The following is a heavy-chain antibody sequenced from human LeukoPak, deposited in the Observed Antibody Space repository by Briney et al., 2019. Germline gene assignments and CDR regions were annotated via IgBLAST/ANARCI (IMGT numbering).Heavy chain of an antibody. J-gene: IGHJ5*02. D-gene: IGHD6-19*01. CDR3: ARVAAVYSSGWYWFDP. CDR1: GGSISSSSYY. CDR2: IYYSGST. Sequence: SETLSLTCTVSGGSISSSSYYWGWIRQPPGKGLEWIGSIYYSGSTYYNPSLKSRVTISVDTSKNQFSLKLSSVTAADTAVYYCARVAAVYSSGWYWFDPWGQGTLVTVSS. V-gene: IGHV4-39*07.